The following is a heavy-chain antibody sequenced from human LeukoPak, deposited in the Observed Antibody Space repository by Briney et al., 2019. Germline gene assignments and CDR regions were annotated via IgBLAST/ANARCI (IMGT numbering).Heavy chain of an antibody. CDR2: IRSSSET. J-gene: IGHJ6*02. D-gene: IGHD6-6*01. Sequence: GGSLRLSCAASGFTFSQYSMNWVRQAPGKGLEWVSHIRSSSETYYADSVKGRFTISRDNSKNTLYLQMNSLRAEDTAVYYCAKVSSSYYYYGMDVWGQGTTVTVSS. CDR1: GFTFSQYS. CDR3: AKVSSSYYYYGMDV. V-gene: IGHV3-23*01.